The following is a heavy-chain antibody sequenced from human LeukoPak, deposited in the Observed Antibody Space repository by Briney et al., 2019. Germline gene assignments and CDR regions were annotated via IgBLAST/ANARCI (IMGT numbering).Heavy chain of an antibody. CDR2: IGIAGDT. J-gene: IGHJ4*02. D-gene: IGHD6-19*01. Sequence: GGSLRLSCAVSGFTFSSYDMHWVRQATGKGLEWVSAIGIAGDTYYPGSVKGRFTISRENAKNSLYLQMNSLRAGDTAVYYCARGGFRQQWLGNPDTDFDYWGQGTLVTVSS. CDR3: ARGGFRQQWLGNPDTDFDY. V-gene: IGHV3-13*01. CDR1: GFTFSSYD.